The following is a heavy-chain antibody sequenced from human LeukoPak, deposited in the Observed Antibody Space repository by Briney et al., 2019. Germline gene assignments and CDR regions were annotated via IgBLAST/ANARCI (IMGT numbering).Heavy chain of an antibody. CDR3: ASGSSARLGD. J-gene: IGHJ4*02. V-gene: IGHV1-69*05. CDR1: GGTFSSYA. D-gene: IGHD6-25*01. Sequence: GASVKVSCKASGGTFSSYAIGWVRQAPGQRLEWMGGTSPILGTANYAQKFQDRVTITTDESTSTVYMELSSLRSEDTAVYYCASGSSARLGDWGQGTLVTVSS. CDR2: TSPILGTA.